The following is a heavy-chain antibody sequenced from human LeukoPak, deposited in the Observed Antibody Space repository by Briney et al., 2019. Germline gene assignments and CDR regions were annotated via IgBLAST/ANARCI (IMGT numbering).Heavy chain of an antibody. CDR1: GFTFGSYG. D-gene: IGHD1-26*01. CDR3: AKDQWEPVGGMDV. J-gene: IGHJ6*02. CDR2: IRYDGSNK. Sequence: GGSLRLSCAASGFTFGSYGMHWVRQAPGKGLEWVAFIRYDGSNKYYADSVKGRFTISRDNSKNTLYLQMNSLRAEDTAVYYCAKDQWEPVGGMDVWGQGTTVTVSS. V-gene: IGHV3-30*02.